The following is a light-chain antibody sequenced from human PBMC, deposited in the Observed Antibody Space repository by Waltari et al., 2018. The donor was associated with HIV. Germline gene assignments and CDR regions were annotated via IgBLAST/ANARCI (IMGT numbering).Light chain of an antibody. V-gene: IGKV3-15*01. Sequence: EIVMTQSPATLSVSPGERATLSCRASQSVSSNLAWYQQKPGQAPRLLIYDASTRATGIPGRFSGSGSGTDFSLTISSLQSEDFAVYYCLQYNNWWTFGQGTKVEIK. CDR2: DAS. CDR3: LQYNNWWT. CDR1: QSVSSN. J-gene: IGKJ1*01.